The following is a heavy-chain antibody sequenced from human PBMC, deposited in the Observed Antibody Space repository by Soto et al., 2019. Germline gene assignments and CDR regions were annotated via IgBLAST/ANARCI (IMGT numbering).Heavy chain of an antibody. V-gene: IGHV3-23*01. CDR2: ISGSGGST. CDR1: GFTFSSYA. J-gene: IGHJ6*02. D-gene: IGHD6-19*01. CDR3: AKDTPIIAVLVYGMDV. Sequence: GGSLRLSCAASGFTFSSYAMSWVRQAPGKGLEWVSAISGSGGSTYYADSVKGRFTISRDNSKNTLYLQMNSLRAEDTAVYYCAKDTPIIAVLVYGMDVWGQGTTVTVSS.